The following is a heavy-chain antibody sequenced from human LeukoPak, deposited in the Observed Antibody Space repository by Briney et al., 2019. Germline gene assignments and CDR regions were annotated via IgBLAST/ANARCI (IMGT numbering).Heavy chain of an antibody. CDR1: GFTFSSYS. D-gene: IGHD3-10*01. Sequence: GGSLRLSCAASGFTFSSYSMNWVRQAPGKGLEWVSSISSSSSYIYYTDSVKGRFTISRDNAKNSLYLQMNSLRAEDTAVYYCAGRTMVRGGFDYWGKGTLVTVSS. CDR3: AGRTMVRGGFDY. V-gene: IGHV3-21*01. J-gene: IGHJ4*02. CDR2: ISSSSSYI.